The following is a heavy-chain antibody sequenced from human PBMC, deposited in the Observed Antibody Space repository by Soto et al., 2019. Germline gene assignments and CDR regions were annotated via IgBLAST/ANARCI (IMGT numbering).Heavy chain of an antibody. CDR1: GYTFTGYY. V-gene: IGHV1-2*04. J-gene: IGHJ5*02. CDR3: ARDGGIAAAGTMVWFDP. D-gene: IGHD6-13*01. CDR2: INPNSGGT. Sequence: ASVKVSCKASGYTFTGYYMHWVRQAPGQGLEWMGWINPNSGGTNYAQKFQGWVTMTRDTSISTAYMELSRLRSDDTAVYYCARDGGIAAAGTMVWFDPWGQGTLVTVSS.